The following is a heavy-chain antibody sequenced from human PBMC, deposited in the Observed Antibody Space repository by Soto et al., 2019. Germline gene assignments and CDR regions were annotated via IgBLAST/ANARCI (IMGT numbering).Heavy chain of an antibody. J-gene: IGHJ6*02. CDR2: IKSKTDGGTT. D-gene: IGHD2-21*01. CDR3: TTGALIRSYYYYGMDV. CDR1: GFTFSNAW. V-gene: IGHV3-15*07. Sequence: GGSLRLSCAASGFTFSNAWMNWVRQAPGKGLEWVGRIKSKTDGGTTDYAAPVKGRFTISRDDSKNTLYLQMNSLKTEDTAVYYCTTGALIRSYYYYGMDVWGQGTTVTVSS.